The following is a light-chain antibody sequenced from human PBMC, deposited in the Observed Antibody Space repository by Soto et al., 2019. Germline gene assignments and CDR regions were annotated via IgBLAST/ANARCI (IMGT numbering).Light chain of an antibody. CDR2: GTS. Sequence: EIVLTQSPGTLSLSPGERATLSCRASQSVSSSYLAWYQHKPGRAPRLLIDGTSSGATGIPDRFSGSGSGTDFTLTISRLEPEDFAVYYCQQYGSSGTFGQGTKVDIK. CDR3: QQYGSSGT. V-gene: IGKV3-20*01. J-gene: IGKJ1*01. CDR1: QSVSSSY.